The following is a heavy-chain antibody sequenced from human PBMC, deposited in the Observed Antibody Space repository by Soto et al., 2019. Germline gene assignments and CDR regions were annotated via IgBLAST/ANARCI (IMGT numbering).Heavy chain of an antibody. V-gene: IGHV3-21*01. D-gene: IGHD2-15*01. CDR1: GFTFSRHS. CDR2: ITGGSTYI. J-gene: IGHJ4*02. CDR3: ATIAEVLTATKSYYFDY. Sequence: EVQLVESGGGLVKPGGSLRLSCAASGFTFSRHSLSWVRQAPGKGLEWVSSITGGSTYIYYGDSVRGRFTISRDNAKNSLFLQMNSLRADDTAVYYCATIAEVLTATKSYYFDYWGQGTLVTVSS.